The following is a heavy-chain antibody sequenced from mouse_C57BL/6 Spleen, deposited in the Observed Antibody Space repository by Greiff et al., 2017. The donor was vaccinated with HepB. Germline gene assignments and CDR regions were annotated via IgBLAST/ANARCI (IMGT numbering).Heavy chain of an antibody. J-gene: IGHJ4*01. D-gene: IGHD1-1*01. CDR2: INPSSGYT. Sequence: VQLQQSGAELAKPGASVKLSCKASGYTFTSYWMHWVKQRPGQGLEWIGYINPSSGYTKYNQKFKDKATLTADKSSSTAYMQLSSLTYEDSAVYYCGSYYDGSSYDYYAMDYWGQGTSVTVSS. V-gene: IGHV1-7*01. CDR3: GSYYDGSSYDYYAMDY. CDR1: GYTFTSYW.